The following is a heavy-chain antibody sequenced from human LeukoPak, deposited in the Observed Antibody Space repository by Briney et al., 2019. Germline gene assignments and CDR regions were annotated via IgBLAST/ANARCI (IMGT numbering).Heavy chain of an antibody. V-gene: IGHV3-33*06. J-gene: IGHJ4*02. CDR1: GFTFSSYG. CDR2: IWYDGSNK. D-gene: IGHD2-8*01. Sequence: PGGSLRLSCAASGFTFSSYGMHWVRQAPGKGLEWVAVIWYDGSNKYYADSVKGRFTISRDNSRNTLYLQMNSLRAEDTAVYYCAKSVMGIAFDYWGQGTLVTVSS. CDR3: AKSVMGIAFDY.